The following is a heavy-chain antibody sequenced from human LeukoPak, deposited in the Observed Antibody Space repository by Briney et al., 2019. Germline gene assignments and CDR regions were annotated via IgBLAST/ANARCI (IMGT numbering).Heavy chain of an antibody. Sequence: SETLSLTCTVSGGSISSGSYYWSWIRQPAGRGLEWIGRIYTSGSTNYNPSLKSRVTISVDTSKNQFSLKLSSVTAADTAVYYCAGGGSLDYWGQGTLVTVSS. D-gene: IGHD3-16*01. CDR1: GGSISSGSYY. J-gene: IGHJ4*02. V-gene: IGHV4-61*02. CDR3: AGGGSLDY. CDR2: IYTSGST.